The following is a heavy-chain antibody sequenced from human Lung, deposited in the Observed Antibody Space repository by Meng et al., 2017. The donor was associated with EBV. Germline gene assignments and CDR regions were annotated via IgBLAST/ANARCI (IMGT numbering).Heavy chain of an antibody. CDR3: ASSSGWYDEYYFDY. J-gene: IGHJ4*02. CDR1: VGSISSYY. Sequence: QAQCTYPGPGWVNPSETLSLTCTVSVGSISSYYWSWIRQPPGKGLEWIGYIYYSGSTNYNPSLKSRVTISVDTSKNQFSLKLSSVTAADTAVYYCASSSGWYDEYYFDYWGQGTLVTVSS. D-gene: IGHD6-19*01. V-gene: IGHV4-59*01. CDR2: IYYSGST.